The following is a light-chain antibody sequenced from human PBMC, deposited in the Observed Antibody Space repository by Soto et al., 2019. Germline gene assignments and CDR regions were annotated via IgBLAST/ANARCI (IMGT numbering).Light chain of an antibody. CDR2: EVS. J-gene: IGLJ1*01. Sequence: QAALTQPPSASGSPGQSVTISCTGTSSGVGAYNYVSWYQQLPGKAPKLIIYEVSKRPSGVPDRFSGSKSGNTASLTVSGLQAEDEADYYCTSYAGTYSFFYVFGTGTKLTVL. V-gene: IGLV2-8*01. CDR1: SSGVGAYNY. CDR3: TSYAGTYSFFYV.